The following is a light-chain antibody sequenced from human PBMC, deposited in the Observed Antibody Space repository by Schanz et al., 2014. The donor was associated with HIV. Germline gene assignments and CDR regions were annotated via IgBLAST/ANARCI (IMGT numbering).Light chain of an antibody. J-gene: IGKJ2*01. CDR1: QDISTY. CDR3: QHYSGFPYT. CDR2: AAS. V-gene: IGKV1-9*01. Sequence: DIQLSQSPSFLSASVGDRVTVTCRASQDISTYLAWYQQKPGKAPNLLIYAASTLHTGVPLRFSGSGSGTDFTLTINGLQPDDSATYYCQHYSGFPYTFGRGTKLEIK.